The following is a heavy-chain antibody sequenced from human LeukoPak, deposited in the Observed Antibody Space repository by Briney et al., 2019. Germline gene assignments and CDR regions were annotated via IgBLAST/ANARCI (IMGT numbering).Heavy chain of an antibody. D-gene: IGHD3-22*01. CDR1: GFTFDDYG. CDR2: INWNGGST. Sequence: GGSLRLSCAAPGFTFDDYGMSWVRQAPGKGLEWVSGINWNGGSTGCADSVKGRFTISRDNAKNSLYLQMNSLRAEDTALYYCARLGSGSGYTHDAFDIWGQGTMVTVSS. V-gene: IGHV3-20*04. CDR3: ARLGSGSGYTHDAFDI. J-gene: IGHJ3*02.